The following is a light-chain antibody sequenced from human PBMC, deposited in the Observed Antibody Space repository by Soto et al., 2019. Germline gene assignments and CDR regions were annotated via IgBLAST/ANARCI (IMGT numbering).Light chain of an antibody. J-gene: IGKJ1*01. V-gene: IGKV3-20*01. Sequence: EIVLTQSPGTLSLSPGERATLSCRASQSVSSNYLAWYQQKPGQAPRPLIYGASSRATGIPDRFSGSGAGTDFSLTIGRLESEDFAVYYWQQYGSSPWTFGQGTKVEIK. CDR2: GAS. CDR3: QQYGSSPWT. CDR1: QSVSSNY.